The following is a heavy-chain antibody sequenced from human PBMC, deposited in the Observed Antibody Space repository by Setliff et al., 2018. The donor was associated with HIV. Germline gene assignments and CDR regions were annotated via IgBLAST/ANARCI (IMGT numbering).Heavy chain of an antibody. V-gene: IGHV4-39*01. CDR1: GGSIGSNSYY. D-gene: IGHD5-12*01. Sequence: SETLSLTCTVSGGSIGSNSYYWGWIRQPPGKGLEWIGSIYYSGSTYYNPSLKSRVTISVDTSKNQFSLKLSSVTAADTAVYYCARQGGYSGYGFYYYYYYMDVWGKGTTVTVSS. CDR2: IYYSGST. J-gene: IGHJ6*03. CDR3: ARQGGYSGYGFYYYYYYMDV.